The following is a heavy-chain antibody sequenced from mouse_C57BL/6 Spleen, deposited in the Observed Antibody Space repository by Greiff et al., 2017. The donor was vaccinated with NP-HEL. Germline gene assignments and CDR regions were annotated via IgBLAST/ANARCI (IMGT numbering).Heavy chain of an antibody. D-gene: IGHD1-1*01. J-gene: IGHJ2*01. V-gene: IGHV2-3*01. CDR1: GFSFTSYG. Sequence: VQLQQSGPGLVAPSQSLSITCTVSGFSFTSYGVSWVRQPPGKGLEWLGVIWGDGSTNYHSALISRLSIRKDNAKSQVFLKLNSLQTDDTATYYCAAITTVVAFDYWGQGTTLTVSS. CDR2: IWGDGST. CDR3: AAITTVVAFDY.